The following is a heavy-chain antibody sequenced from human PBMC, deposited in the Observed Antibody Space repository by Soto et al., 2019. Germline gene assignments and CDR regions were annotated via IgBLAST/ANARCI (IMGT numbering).Heavy chain of an antibody. V-gene: IGHV3-33*01. Sequence: QVQLVESGGGVVQPGRSLRLSCAASGFTFSSYGMHWVRQAPGKGLEWVAVIWYDGSNKYYADSVKGRFTISRDNSKNTMYLQMNSLRAEDTAVYYCARGEGTAVADWGQGTLVTVSS. D-gene: IGHD6-19*01. CDR2: IWYDGSNK. CDR1: GFTFSSYG. J-gene: IGHJ4*02. CDR3: ARGEGTAVAD.